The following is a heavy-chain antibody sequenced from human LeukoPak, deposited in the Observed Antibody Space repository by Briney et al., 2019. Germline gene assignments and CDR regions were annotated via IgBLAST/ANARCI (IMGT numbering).Heavy chain of an antibody. Sequence: GGSLRLSCAASGFTFSSYAMRWVRQAQGEGLEWVSSISGSGGSTYYADSVKGRFTNSRDNSKNTLYLQMNSLRAEDTAVYYCAKDGSSSILDYYYYYMDVWGKGTTVTVSS. CDR2: ISGSGGST. CDR1: GFTFSSYA. D-gene: IGHD6-6*01. CDR3: AKDGSSSILDYYYYYMDV. J-gene: IGHJ6*03. V-gene: IGHV3-23*01.